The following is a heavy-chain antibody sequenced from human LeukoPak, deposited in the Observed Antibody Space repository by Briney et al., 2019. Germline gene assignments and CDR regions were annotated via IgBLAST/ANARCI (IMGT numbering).Heavy chain of an antibody. CDR2: INPSGGST. J-gene: IGHJ6*02. CDR1: GYTFTSYY. CDR3: ARPPIAAAGKRSFRYYYYYGMDV. V-gene: IGHV1-46*01. D-gene: IGHD6-13*01. Sequence: ASVKVSCKASGYTFTSYYMHWVRQAPGQGLEWMGIINPSGGSTSYAQKFQGRVTMTRDTSTSTVYTELSSLRSEDTAVYYCARPPIAAAGKRSFRYYYYYGMDVWGQGTTVTVSS.